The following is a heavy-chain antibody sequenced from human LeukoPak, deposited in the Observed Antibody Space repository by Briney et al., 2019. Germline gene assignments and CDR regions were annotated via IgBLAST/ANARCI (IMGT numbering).Heavy chain of an antibody. CDR2: LSGSGGGT. D-gene: IGHD6-19*01. CDR3: AKRSLDRSGWYRGLNFDY. V-gene: IGHV3-23*01. J-gene: IGHJ4*02. CDR1: GFTFSDYY. Sequence: GGSLTLSCVVSGFTFSDYYMSWIRPPPGKGLEWVSALSGSGGGTYYADSVKGRFTISRDNSKNTLYLQMNSLRAEDTAVYYCAKRSLDRSGWYRGLNFDYWGQGTLVTVSS.